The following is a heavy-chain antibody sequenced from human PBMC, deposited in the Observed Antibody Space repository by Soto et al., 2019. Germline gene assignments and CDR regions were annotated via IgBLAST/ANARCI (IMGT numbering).Heavy chain of an antibody. D-gene: IGHD2-15*01. J-gene: IGHJ6*02. V-gene: IGHV1-46*01. CDR3: ASATPPYYYGMDV. CDR1: GYTFTSYY. CDR2: INPSGGST. Sequence: GASVKVSCKASGYTFTSYYMHWSRQAPGQGLEWMGIINPSGGSTSYAQKFQGRVTMTRDTSTSTVYMELSSLRSEDTAVYYCASATPPYYYGMDVWGQGTTVTVSS.